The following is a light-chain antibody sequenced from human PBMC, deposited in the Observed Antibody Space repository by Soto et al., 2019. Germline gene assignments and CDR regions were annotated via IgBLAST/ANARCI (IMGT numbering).Light chain of an antibody. CDR2: AAS. CDR3: QQSFSIPWT. V-gene: IGKV1-39*01. Sequence: DVQMTHCPSCLSASVGDRIIITCQASQDISNYLNWYQQKPGRAPNLLSYAASSLHSGVPSRSSVSGSGTDFTLTITRLQPEDFATYYCQQSFSIPWTFGQGTKVDIK. CDR1: QDISNY. J-gene: IGKJ1*01.